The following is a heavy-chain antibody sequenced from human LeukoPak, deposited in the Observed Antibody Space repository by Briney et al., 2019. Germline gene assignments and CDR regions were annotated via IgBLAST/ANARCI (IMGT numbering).Heavy chain of an antibody. J-gene: IGHJ6*03. Sequence: SQTLSLTCTVSGGSISSGGYYWSWIRQPPGKGLEWIGYIYHSGSTYYNPSLKSRVTISVDRSKNQFSLELNSVTAADTAVYYCARLGNYYYHMDVWGKGTTVTVTS. CDR1: GGSISSGGYY. V-gene: IGHV4-30-2*01. CDR3: ARLGNYYYHMDV. CDR2: IYHSGST.